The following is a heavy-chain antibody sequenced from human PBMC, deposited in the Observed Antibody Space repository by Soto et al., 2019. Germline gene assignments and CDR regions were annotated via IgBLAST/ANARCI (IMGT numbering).Heavy chain of an antibody. D-gene: IGHD3-16*01. CDR2: IYPGDSDT. CDR1: GYSFTSYW. J-gene: IGHJ3*02. Sequence: PGESLKISCKGSGYSFTSYWIGWVRQMPGKGLEWMGIIYPGDSDTRYSPSFQGQVTISADKSISTAYLQWSSLKASDTAMYYCARISLGGATPFQILDAFDIWGQGTMVTVSS. CDR3: ARISLGGATPFQILDAFDI. V-gene: IGHV5-51*01.